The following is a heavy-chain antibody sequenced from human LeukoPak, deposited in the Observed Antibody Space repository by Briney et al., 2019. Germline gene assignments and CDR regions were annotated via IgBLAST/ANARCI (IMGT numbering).Heavy chain of an antibody. V-gene: IGHV1-8*01. J-gene: IGHJ3*02. Sequence: AASVKVSCKASGYTFTSYHINWVRQATGQGLEWMGWMNANNGDTAYAQRSQGRVTMTINTSISTAYMELSSLRSEDTAVYYCARDPGTNVLGIWGQGTKVTVSS. CDR3: ARDPGTNVLGI. CDR2: MNANNGDT. CDR1: GYTFTSYH. D-gene: IGHD1-1*01.